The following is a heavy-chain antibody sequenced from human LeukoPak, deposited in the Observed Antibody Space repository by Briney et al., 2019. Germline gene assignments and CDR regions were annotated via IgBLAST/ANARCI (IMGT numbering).Heavy chain of an antibody. V-gene: IGHV3-74*03. D-gene: IGHD3-10*01. CDR2: INGDGSTT. CDR3: ARDYAGSPDY. J-gene: IGHJ4*02. CDR1: GFTFSTYW. Sequence: GSLRLSCTASGFTFSTYWINWVRQSPGKGLVWVALINGDGSTTTHADSVKGRFTISRDNAKNTTYLQMNSLRDEDTAVYFCARDYAGSPDYWGQGTLVTVSA.